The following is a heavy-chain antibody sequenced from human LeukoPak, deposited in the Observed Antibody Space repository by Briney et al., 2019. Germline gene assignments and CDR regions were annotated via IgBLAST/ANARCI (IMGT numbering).Heavy chain of an antibody. Sequence: SETLSLTCTVSGGSISSYYWSWIRQPPGKGLEWIGNMYYSGSTNYNPSLKSRVTISVDTSKNQFSLKLSSVTAADTAVYYCARGGGSGSGYYFAYWGQGTLVTVSP. J-gene: IGHJ4*02. CDR3: ARGGGSGSGYYFAY. CDR2: MYYSGST. V-gene: IGHV4-59*01. CDR1: GGSISSYY. D-gene: IGHD3-3*01.